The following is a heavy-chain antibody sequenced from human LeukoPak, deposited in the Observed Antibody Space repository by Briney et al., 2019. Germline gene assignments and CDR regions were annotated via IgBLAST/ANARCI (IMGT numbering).Heavy chain of an antibody. Sequence: ASVKVSCKTSGYTFTSYGISWVRQAPGQGLEWMGWISAYDGNTDYVQKFQGRVIMTKDTITSTVYMELTNLRSDDTAVYYCARDHDILIGALDYWGQGTLVTVSS. D-gene: IGHD3-9*01. J-gene: IGHJ4*02. CDR3: ARDHDILIGALDY. CDR1: GYTFTSYG. V-gene: IGHV1-18*01. CDR2: ISAYDGNT.